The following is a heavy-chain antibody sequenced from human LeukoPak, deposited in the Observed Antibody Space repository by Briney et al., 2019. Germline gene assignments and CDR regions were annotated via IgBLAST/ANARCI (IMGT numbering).Heavy chain of an antibody. CDR2: IYYSGST. J-gene: IGHJ4*02. CDR3: ASLYVWGSYRSDY. D-gene: IGHD3-16*02. Sequence: SETLSLTCTVPGGSISSYYWSWIRQPPGKGLEWIGYIYYSGSTNYNPSLKSRVTISVDTSKNQFSLKLSSVTAADTAVYYCASLYVWGSYRSDYWGQGTLVTVSS. V-gene: IGHV4-59*01. CDR1: GGSISSYY.